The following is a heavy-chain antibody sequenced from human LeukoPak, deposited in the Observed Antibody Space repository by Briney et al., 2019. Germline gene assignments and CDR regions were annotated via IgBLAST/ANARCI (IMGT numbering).Heavy chain of an antibody. CDR2: IYYTGST. Sequence: PSETLSLTCSVSGGFISSLYWSWIRQPPGKGLEWIGYIYYTGSTNYNPSLKSRVTMFVDMSKNQFSLRLSSVTAADTAVYYCARHRAYSSSSPFDYWGQGTLVTVSP. V-gene: IGHV4-59*08. CDR3: ARHRAYSSSSPFDY. CDR1: GGFISSLY. D-gene: IGHD6-6*01. J-gene: IGHJ4*02.